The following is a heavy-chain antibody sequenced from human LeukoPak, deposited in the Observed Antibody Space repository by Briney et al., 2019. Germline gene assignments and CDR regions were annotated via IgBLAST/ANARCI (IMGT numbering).Heavy chain of an antibody. Sequence: PGGSLRLSCAASGFTFSNYAMSWVRQAPGKGLEWVSAISGSGGSTYFADSVKGRFTISRDNSKNTLYLQMNSLRAEDTAVYYCAKDLGDFWSGYSERSYYFDYWGQGTLVTVSS. CDR1: GFTFSNYA. V-gene: IGHV3-23*01. CDR2: ISGSGGST. CDR3: AKDLGDFWSGYSERSYYFDY. D-gene: IGHD3-3*01. J-gene: IGHJ4*02.